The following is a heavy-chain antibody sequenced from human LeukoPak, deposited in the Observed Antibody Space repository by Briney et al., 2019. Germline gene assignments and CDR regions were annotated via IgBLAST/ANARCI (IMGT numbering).Heavy chain of an antibody. CDR3: ATAYDFWSGYSY. CDR2: IIPIFGTA. J-gene: IGHJ4*02. D-gene: IGHD3-3*01. V-gene: IGHV1-69*13. Sequence: SVKVSCKASGGTFSSYAISWVRQAPGQGLEWMGGIIPIFGTANYAQKFQGRVTITADESTSTAYMELSSLRSEDTAVYYYATAYDFWSGYSYWGQGTLVTVSS. CDR1: GGTFSSYA.